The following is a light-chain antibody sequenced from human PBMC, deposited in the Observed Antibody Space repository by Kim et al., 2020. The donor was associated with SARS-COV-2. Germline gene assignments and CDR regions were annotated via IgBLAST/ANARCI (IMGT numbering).Light chain of an antibody. CDR3: QQASSLPWT. CDR2: ATS. V-gene: IGKV1-12*01. Sequence: VGDRVNITCRASQTITTWLAWYQQKPEKAPKLLISATSSLQSGVPSRFSGSGSGTDFTLTISSLRPEDFATYYCQQASSLPWTFGQGTKVDIK. CDR1: QTITTW. J-gene: IGKJ1*01.